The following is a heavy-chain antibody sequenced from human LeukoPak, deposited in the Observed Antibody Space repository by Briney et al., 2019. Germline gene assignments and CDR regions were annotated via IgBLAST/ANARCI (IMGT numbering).Heavy chain of an antibody. V-gene: IGHV1-2*02. CDR2: INPNSGGT. J-gene: IGHJ4*02. Sequence: ASVKVSCKASGYTFTGYYMHWVRQAPGQGLEWMGWINPNSGGTNYAQKFQGRVTMTRDTSISTAYMELSRLRSDDTAVYYCAREGKDSSSSFDYWGQGTLVTVSS. CDR1: GYTFTGYY. D-gene: IGHD6-6*01. CDR3: AREGKDSSSSFDY.